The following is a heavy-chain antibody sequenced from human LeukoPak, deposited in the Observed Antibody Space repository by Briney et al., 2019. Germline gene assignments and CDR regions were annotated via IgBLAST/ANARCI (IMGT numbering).Heavy chain of an antibody. Sequence: PSETLSLTCTVSGGSISNDTYYWGWVRQPPGKGLEWIGSIYYSGSTSYNPSLNSRVTISVDTSKNQFSLKLGSVTAADTAVYYCARNASDSGTAYFDYWGQGTLVTVSS. D-gene: IGHD1-26*01. J-gene: IGHJ4*02. V-gene: IGHV4-39*01. CDR2: IYYSGST. CDR3: ARNASDSGTAYFDY. CDR1: GGSISNDTYY.